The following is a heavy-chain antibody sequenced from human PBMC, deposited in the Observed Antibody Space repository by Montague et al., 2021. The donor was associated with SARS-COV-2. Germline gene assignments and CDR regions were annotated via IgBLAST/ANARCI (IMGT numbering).Heavy chain of an antibody. CDR3: AHIRRMYYFDD. D-gene: IGHD2/OR15-2a*01. Sequence: VKPTQTLTLTCTFSGFSLSSSGVGVGWICQPPGKAPEWLALIYWDDDTRYSPPLKSRLTVTKGTSKNQVVLTLTNMDTVDTATYFCAHIRRMYYFDDWGQGTLVTVSS. J-gene: IGHJ4*02. CDR2: IYWDDDT. V-gene: IGHV2-5*02. CDR1: GFSLSSSGVG.